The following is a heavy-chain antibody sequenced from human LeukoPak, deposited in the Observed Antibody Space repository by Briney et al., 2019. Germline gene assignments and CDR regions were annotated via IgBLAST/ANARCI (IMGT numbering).Heavy chain of an antibody. J-gene: IGHJ6*03. CDR2: IYHSGST. Sequence: SETLSLTCTVSGYSISSGYYWSWIRQPPGKGLEWIGSIYHSGSTYYNPSLKSRVTISVDTSKNQFSLKLSSVTAADTAVYYCARHLRPLKGILSGGYYMDVWGKGTTVTVSS. V-gene: IGHV4-38-2*02. CDR1: GYSISSGYY. CDR3: ARHLRPLKGILSGGYYMDV. D-gene: IGHD1-14*01.